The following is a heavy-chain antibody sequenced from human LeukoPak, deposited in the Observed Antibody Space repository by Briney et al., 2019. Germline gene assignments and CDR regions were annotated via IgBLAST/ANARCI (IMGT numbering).Heavy chain of an antibody. J-gene: IGHJ4*02. V-gene: IGHV3-23*01. D-gene: IGHD1-1*01. CDR2: LSGSGGTT. CDR1: GFTFSRYC. CDR3: AKGSSTNSYYFGS. Sequence: PGGSLRLSCAASGFTFSRYCMHWVRQAPGKGLEWLSGLSGSGGTTYYADSVKGRFTISRDNSKNTLYLQMNTLRAEDTAVYYCAKGSSTNSYYFGSWGQGTLVTVSS.